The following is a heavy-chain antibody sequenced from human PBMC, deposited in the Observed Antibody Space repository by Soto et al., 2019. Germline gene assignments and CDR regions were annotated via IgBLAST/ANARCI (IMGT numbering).Heavy chain of an antibody. D-gene: IGHD4-17*01. CDR1: GGSISSGGYY. CDR3: ARDGDDYFSWFDP. Sequence: SETLSLTCTVSGGSISSGGYYWSWIRQHPGKGLEWIGYIYYSGSTYYNPSLKSRVTISVDTSKNQFSLKLSSVTAADTAVYYCARDGDDYFSWFDPWGQGTLVTVSS. J-gene: IGHJ5*02. CDR2: IYYSGST. V-gene: IGHV4-31*03.